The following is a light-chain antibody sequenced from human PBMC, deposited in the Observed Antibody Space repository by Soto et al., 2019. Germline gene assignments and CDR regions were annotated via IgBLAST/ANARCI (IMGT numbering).Light chain of an antibody. Sequence: EIVMTQSPATLSVSPGQSATLSFRASQSVSSNLAWYQQKPCQAPSLLIYGASTRATGIPASFSGSGSGTEFTLPISSLQSEDFAVYYCQQYNNWPPFTFGPGPKVDIK. J-gene: IGKJ3*01. V-gene: IGKV3-15*01. CDR3: QQYNNWPPFT. CDR1: QSVSSN. CDR2: GAS.